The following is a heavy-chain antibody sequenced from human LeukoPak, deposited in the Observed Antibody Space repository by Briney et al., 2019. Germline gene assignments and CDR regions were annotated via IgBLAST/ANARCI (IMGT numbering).Heavy chain of an antibody. V-gene: IGHV3-23*01. CDR3: AKDHGWLAHD. Sequence: GGSLRLSCAASGFTFSSYAMSWVRQAPGKGLEWVSAINAGGGSTYYADSVKGRFTISRDNSKNTLYLQINSLRVEDTAVCYCAKDHGWLAHDWGQGTLVTVSS. D-gene: IGHD6-19*01. J-gene: IGHJ4*02. CDR2: INAGGGST. CDR1: GFTFSSYA.